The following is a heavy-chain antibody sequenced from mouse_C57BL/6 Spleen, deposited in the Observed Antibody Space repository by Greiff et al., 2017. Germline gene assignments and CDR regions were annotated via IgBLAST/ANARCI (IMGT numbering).Heavy chain of an antibody. D-gene: IGHD3-2*02. Sequence: EVQLVESGPGLVKPSQSLSLTCSVTGYSITSGYYWNWIRQFPGNKLEWMGYISYDGSNNYNPSLKNRISITSDTSKNQFFLKLNSVTTEDTATYYCARDGGNSSGLYYFDYWGQGTTLTVSS. V-gene: IGHV3-6*01. CDR3: ARDGGNSSGLYYFDY. CDR1: GYSITSGYY. CDR2: ISYDGSN. J-gene: IGHJ2*01.